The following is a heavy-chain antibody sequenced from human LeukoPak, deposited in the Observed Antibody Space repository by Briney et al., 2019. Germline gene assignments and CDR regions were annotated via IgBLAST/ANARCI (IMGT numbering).Heavy chain of an antibody. CDR3: ARDLSGVTGYTYGRGIDY. Sequence: GGSLGLSCAASGFTFSSYGMHWVRQAPGKGLEWVAFIRYDGSNKYYADSVKGRFTISRDNSKNTLYLQMNSLRAEDTAVYYCARDLSGVTGYTYGRGIDYWGQGTLVTVSS. CDR1: GFTFSSYG. J-gene: IGHJ4*02. V-gene: IGHV3-30*02. D-gene: IGHD5-18*01. CDR2: IRYDGSNK.